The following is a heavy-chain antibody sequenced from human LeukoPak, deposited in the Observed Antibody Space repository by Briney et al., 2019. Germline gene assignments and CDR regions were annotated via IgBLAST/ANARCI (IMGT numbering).Heavy chain of an antibody. D-gene: IGHD2/OR15-2a*01. Sequence: AGGSLRLSCAASGFTFSSYEMNWVRQAPGKGLEWVANIKHDGSEKYYVDSVKGRFTISRDNAKDSLYLQMNSLRAQDTAVYYCARANSLGYWGQGTLVTVSS. CDR1: GFTFSSYE. V-gene: IGHV3-7*01. CDR2: IKHDGSEK. J-gene: IGHJ4*02. CDR3: ARANSLGY.